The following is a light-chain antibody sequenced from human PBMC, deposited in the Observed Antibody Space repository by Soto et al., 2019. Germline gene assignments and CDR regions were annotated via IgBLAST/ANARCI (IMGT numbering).Light chain of an antibody. Sequence: QSVLTQPRSVSGYPGQSVTISCTGSSSDIGAYDYVSWYQQFPGKAPKVIIYDVRKRPSGVPDRFSGSKSGNAVSLTISGLQAEDEADYYCCAYGDSYRFVFGPGTKVTVL. CDR1: SSDIGAYDY. J-gene: IGLJ1*01. CDR2: DVR. CDR3: CAYGDSYRFV. V-gene: IGLV2-11*01.